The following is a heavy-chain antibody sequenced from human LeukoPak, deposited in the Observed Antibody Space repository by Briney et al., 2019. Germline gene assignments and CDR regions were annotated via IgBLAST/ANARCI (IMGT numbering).Heavy chain of an antibody. Sequence: GGSLRLSCAASGFTFSSYGMHWVRQAPGKGLEWVAVIWYDGSNKYYADSVKGRFTISRDNSKNTLYLQMNSLRAEDTAVYYCARDPSPIQLWKYYFDYWGQGTLVTVSS. J-gene: IGHJ4*02. D-gene: IGHD5-18*01. CDR1: GFTFSSYG. V-gene: IGHV3-33*01. CDR3: ARDPSPIQLWKYYFDY. CDR2: IWYDGSNK.